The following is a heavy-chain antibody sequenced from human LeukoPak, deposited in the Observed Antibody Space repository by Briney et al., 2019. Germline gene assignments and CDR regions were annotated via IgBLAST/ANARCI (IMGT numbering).Heavy chain of an antibody. D-gene: IGHD3-9*01. Sequence: GGSLRLSCAASGVSFRSYGMHWVRQAPGKGLEWVTFIWYDASNKYYAESVKGRFTISRDNSRNTVFLQMNSLRAEDTAIYYCATDISTHYFGSWGQGTLVTVSS. J-gene: IGHJ4*02. CDR1: GVSFRSYG. CDR2: IWYDASNK. CDR3: ATDISTHYFGS. V-gene: IGHV3-30*02.